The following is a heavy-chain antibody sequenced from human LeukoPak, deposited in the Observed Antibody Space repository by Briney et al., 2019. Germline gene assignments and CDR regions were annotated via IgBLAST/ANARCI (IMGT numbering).Heavy chain of an antibody. Sequence: PSETLSLTCTVSGGSMSSYYWSWIRQPAGKGLEWIGRIYTSGSTNYSPSLKSRVTMSVDTSKNLFSLKLNSVTAADTAVYYCARAPTFGYWFDPWGQGTLVTVSS. D-gene: IGHD3-10*02. V-gene: IGHV4-4*07. J-gene: IGHJ5*02. CDR3: ARAPTFGYWFDP. CDR2: IYTSGST. CDR1: GGSMSSYY.